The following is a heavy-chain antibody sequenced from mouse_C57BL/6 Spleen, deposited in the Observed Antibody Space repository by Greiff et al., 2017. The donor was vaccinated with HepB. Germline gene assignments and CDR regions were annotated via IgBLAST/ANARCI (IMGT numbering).Heavy chain of an antibody. D-gene: IGHD4-1*01. CDR1: GYAFTNYL. Sequence: QVHLQQSGAELVRPGTSVKVSCKASGYAFTNYLIEWVKQRPGQGLEWIGVINPGSGGTNYNEKFKGKATLTADKSSSTAYMQLSSLTSEDSAVYFGARSGNWVLFDYWGQGTTLTVSS. CDR2: INPGSGGT. CDR3: ARSGNWVLFDY. J-gene: IGHJ2*01. V-gene: IGHV1-54*01.